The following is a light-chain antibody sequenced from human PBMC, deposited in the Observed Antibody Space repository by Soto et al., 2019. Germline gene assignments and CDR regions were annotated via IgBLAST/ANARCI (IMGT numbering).Light chain of an antibody. Sequence: EIVLTQSPGTLSLSPGDRATLSCRASQSLSVSYIAWYQQKPGQAPRLLIYSTSTRAAGIPDRLTGRGSGTHFTLAISRLEPEDFAVYYCQQRGTWPPITFGQGTRLEIK. J-gene: IGKJ5*01. V-gene: IGKV3D-20*02. CDR3: QQRGTWPPIT. CDR1: QSLSVSY. CDR2: STS.